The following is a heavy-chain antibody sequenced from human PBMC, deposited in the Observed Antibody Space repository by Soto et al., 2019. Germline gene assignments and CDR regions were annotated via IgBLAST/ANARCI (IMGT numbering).Heavy chain of an antibody. Sequence: EVQLVESGGGLVQPGGSLRLSCAASRFTFSSSEMYWVRQAPGKGLEWISYIHPGGQTIFYAESVKGRFTISRDNAKHSVYLQMNSLRVEDTAVYYCARRGSRWGRGTKVTVSS. CDR2: IHPGGQTI. CDR3: ARRGSR. D-gene: IGHD2-15*01. CDR1: RFTFSSSE. V-gene: IGHV3-48*03. J-gene: IGHJ3*01.